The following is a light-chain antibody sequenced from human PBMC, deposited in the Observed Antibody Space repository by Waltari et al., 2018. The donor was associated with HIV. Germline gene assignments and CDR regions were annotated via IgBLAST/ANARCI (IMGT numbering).Light chain of an antibody. CDR1: CATTGAGYA. CDR2: DNT. V-gene: IGLV1-40*01. J-gene: IGLJ1*01. CDR3: QSYDSGLTAYV. Sequence: QPVLPQPPSVSGSPGPRVTLSCTGSCATTGAGYAVHWFHQLPGTAPKLLIYDNTNRPSGVPDRFSGSKSGTSASLAITGLQAEDEADYYCQSYDSGLTAYVFGTGTKVTVL.